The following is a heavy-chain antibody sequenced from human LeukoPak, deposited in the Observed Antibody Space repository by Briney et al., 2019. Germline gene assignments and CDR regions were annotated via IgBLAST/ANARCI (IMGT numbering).Heavy chain of an antibody. CDR2: ISYDGSNK. D-gene: IGHD6-13*01. Sequence: PGGSLRLSCAASGFTFSSYAMHWVRQAPGKGLEWVAVISYDGSNKYYADSVKGRFTISRDNSKNTLYLQMNSLRAEDTAVYYCARGWQLVRGYYFDYWGQGTLVTVSS. CDR3: ARGWQLVRGYYFDY. J-gene: IGHJ4*02. CDR1: GFTFSSYA. V-gene: IGHV3-30-3*01.